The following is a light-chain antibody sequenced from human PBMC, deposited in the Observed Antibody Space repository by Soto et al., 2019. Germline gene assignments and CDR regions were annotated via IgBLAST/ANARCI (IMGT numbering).Light chain of an antibody. CDR3: QQYGRSPQIT. Sequence: EIVLTQSPGTLSLSPGERATLSCRASQSVSSSYLAWYQQKPGQAPRLLIYGASSRATGIPDRFSGSGSGTDFTLTISRLEPEDFAVYYCQQYGRSPQITLGQGTRLEI. J-gene: IGKJ5*01. CDR1: QSVSSSY. CDR2: GAS. V-gene: IGKV3-20*01.